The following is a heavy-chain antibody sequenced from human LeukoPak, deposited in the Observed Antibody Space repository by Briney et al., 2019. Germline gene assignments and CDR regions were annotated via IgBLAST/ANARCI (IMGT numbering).Heavy chain of an antibody. D-gene: IGHD2/OR15-2a*01. CDR2: ISAYNGNT. CDR3: ARDPQGGSYFNWFDP. Sequence: ASVKVSCKASGYTFTSYGISWVRQAPGQGLEWMGWISAYNGNTNYAQKLQGRVTMTTDTSTSTAYMELRSLRSDDTAVYYCARDPQGGSYFNWFDPWGQGTLVTVSS. CDR1: GYTFTSYG. V-gene: IGHV1-18*01. J-gene: IGHJ5*02.